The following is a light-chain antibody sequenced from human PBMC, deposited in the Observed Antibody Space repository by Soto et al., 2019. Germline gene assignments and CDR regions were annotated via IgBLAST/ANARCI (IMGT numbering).Light chain of an antibody. V-gene: IGKV3-11*01. CDR2: DAS. CDR1: QSVSSY. Sequence: EIVLTQSPATLSLSPGERATLSCRASQSVSSYLAWYQQKPGQAPRLLIYDASNRATGIPARFSGSGSGTDFTPTISSLEPEDVAVYYCQQRSNGLTFGGGTKVEIK. J-gene: IGKJ4*01. CDR3: QQRSNGLT.